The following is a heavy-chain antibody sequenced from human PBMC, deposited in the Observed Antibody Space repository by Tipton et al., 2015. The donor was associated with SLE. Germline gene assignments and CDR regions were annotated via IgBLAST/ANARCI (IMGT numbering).Heavy chain of an antibody. D-gene: IGHD3-22*01. CDR3: ATVDYFDSGDAFDF. CDR2: IYYSGST. Sequence: TLSLTCAVYGGSLSSYYWSWIRQPPGKGLEWIGYIYYSGSTNYNPSLKSRVTISVDTSKNQFSLKLTSVTTADTAVYYCATVDYFDSGDAFDFWGHGSMVTVSS. J-gene: IGHJ3*01. V-gene: IGHV4-59*01. CDR1: GGSLSSYY.